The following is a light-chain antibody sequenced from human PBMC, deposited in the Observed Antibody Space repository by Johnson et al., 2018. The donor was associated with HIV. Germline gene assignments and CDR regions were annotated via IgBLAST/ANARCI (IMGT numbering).Light chain of an antibody. CDR2: ENN. CDR1: SSNIGNNY. V-gene: IGLV1-51*02. Sequence: QSVLTQPPSVSAAPGQKVTISCSGSSSNIGNNYVSWYQQFPGTVPKLLIYENNRRPSAIPDRFSGSKSGTSATLAITALHTGDEADYYCGTWDSSLSTVYVFGSGTKVTVL. J-gene: IGLJ1*01. CDR3: GTWDSSLSTVYV.